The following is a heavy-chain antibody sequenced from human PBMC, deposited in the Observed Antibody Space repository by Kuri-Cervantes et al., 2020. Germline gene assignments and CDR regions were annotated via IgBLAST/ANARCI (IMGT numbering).Heavy chain of an antibody. CDR2: INQDGSEK. CDR1: GFSFRNYW. V-gene: IGHV3-7*03. J-gene: IGHJ4*02. D-gene: IGHD2-15*01. CDR3: ANLVVVDDY. Sequence: GGSLRLSCAASGFSFRNYWMSWVRQAPGKGLEYVANINQDGSEKHYVDYVKGRFTISRDNSKNTLYLQMNSLRAEDTAVYYCANLVVVDDYWGQGTLVTVSS.